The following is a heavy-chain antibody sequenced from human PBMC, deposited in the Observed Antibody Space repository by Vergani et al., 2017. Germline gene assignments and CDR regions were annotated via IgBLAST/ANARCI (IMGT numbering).Heavy chain of an antibody. V-gene: IGHV3-30-3*01. CDR1: GFTFSSYA. CDR2: ISYDGSNK. Sequence: QVQLVESGGGVVQPGRSLRLSCAASGFTFSSYAMHWVRQAPGKGLEWVAVISYDGSNKYYADSVKGRFTISRDNSKNTLYLQMNSLRAEDTAVYYCARSGGYTGRVDYWGQGTLVTVSS. D-gene: IGHD1-26*01. CDR3: ARSGGYTGRVDY. J-gene: IGHJ4*02.